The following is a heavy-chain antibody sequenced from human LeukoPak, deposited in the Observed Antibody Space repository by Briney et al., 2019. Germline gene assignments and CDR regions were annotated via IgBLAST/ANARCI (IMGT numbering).Heavy chain of an antibody. CDR1: GYTFTSYA. Sequence: ASVKVSCTASGYTFTSYAMHWVRQAPGQRLEWMGWINAGNGNTKYSQKFQGRVTITRDTSASTAYMELSSLRSEDTAVYYCARDSGVVTAQGEYFQHWGQGTLVTVSS. V-gene: IGHV1-3*01. CDR3: ARDSGVVTAQGEYFQH. CDR2: INAGNGNT. J-gene: IGHJ1*01. D-gene: IGHD2-21*02.